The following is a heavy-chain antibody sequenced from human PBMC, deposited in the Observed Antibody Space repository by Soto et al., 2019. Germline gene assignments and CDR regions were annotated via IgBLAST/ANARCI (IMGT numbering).Heavy chain of an antibody. Sequence: GSLRLSCAASGFTFSSYSMNWVRQAPGKGLEWISYIQIGSGIMLYADSVKGRFTISRDNAKDALFLQMNSLRDEDTAVYYCARDKDYAFDIWGQGTMVTVSS. CDR1: GFTFSSYS. D-gene: IGHD2-15*01. CDR2: IQIGSGIM. CDR3: ARDKDYAFDI. J-gene: IGHJ3*02. V-gene: IGHV3-48*02.